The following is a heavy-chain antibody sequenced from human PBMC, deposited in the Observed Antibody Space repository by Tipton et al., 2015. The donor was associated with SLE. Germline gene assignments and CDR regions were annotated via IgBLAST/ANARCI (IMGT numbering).Heavy chain of an antibody. V-gene: IGHV4-39*07. CDR3: ARTGGRDAFDF. CDR1: GGSISSSGYY. J-gene: IGHJ3*01. CDR2: IHYSGST. D-gene: IGHD2-15*01. Sequence: LRLSCTVSGGSISSSGYYWGWIRQPPGKGLEWIGNIHYSGSTYCNPSLKSRVTISVDTSKNQFSLKLTSVTAADTAVYYCARTGGRDAFDFWGQGTLVTVSS.